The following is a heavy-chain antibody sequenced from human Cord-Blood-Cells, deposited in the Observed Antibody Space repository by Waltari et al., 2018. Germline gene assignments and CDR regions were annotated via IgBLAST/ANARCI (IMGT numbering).Heavy chain of an antibody. CDR1: GYIITGSQ. V-gene: IGHV1-2*02. D-gene: IGHD6-19*01. CDR2: INPNSDGT. CDR3: ARAPVDYFDY. J-gene: IGHJ4*02. Sequence: QVQLVQPGAEVKKPGARVKGSCKASGYIITGSQMPWVRQAPGQGLEWMGWINPNSDGTNYAQKFQGRVTMTRDTSISTAYMELSRLRSDDTAVYYCARAPVDYFDYWGQGTLVTVSS.